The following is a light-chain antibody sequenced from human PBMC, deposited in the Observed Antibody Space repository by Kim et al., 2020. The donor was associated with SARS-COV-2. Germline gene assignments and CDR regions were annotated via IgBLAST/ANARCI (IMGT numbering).Light chain of an antibody. V-gene: IGLV1-51*01. J-gene: IGLJ3*02. CDR1: SSNIGNNY. Sequence: QSVLTQPPSVSAAPGQKVTISFSGSSSNIGNNYVSWYQQLPGTAPKLLIYDNNKRPSGIPDRFSGSKSGTSATLGITGLQTGDEADYYCGTWDSSLSGLVFGGGTQLTVL. CDR2: DNN. CDR3: GTWDSSLSGLV.